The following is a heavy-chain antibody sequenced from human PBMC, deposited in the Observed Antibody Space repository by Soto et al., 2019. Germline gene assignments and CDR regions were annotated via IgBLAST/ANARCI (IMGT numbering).Heavy chain of an antibody. J-gene: IGHJ3*02. V-gene: IGHV3-30*18. CDR3: AKLNLLFDYVWGSYRSLAKRVDAFDI. CDR1: GFTFSSYG. D-gene: IGHD3-16*02. Sequence: PGGSLRLSCAASGFTFSSYGMHWVRQAPGKGLEWVAVISYDGSNKYYADYVKGRFTISRDNSKNTLNLQMNSLRAEDTAVYYCAKLNLLFDYVWGSYRSLAKRVDAFDIWGQGTMVTVSS. CDR2: ISYDGSNK.